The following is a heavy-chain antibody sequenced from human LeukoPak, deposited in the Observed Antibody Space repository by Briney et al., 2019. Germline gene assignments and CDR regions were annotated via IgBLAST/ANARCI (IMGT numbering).Heavy chain of an antibody. CDR3: ASMIAAAGYWFDP. CDR2: INTNTGNP. V-gene: IGHV7-4-1*02. J-gene: IGHJ5*02. Sequence: ASVNVSCKASGYTFTSYAMNWVRQAPGQGLEWMGWINTNTGNPTYAQGFTGRFVFSLDTSVSTAYLQISSLKAEDTAVYYCASMIAAAGYWFDPWGQGTLVTVSS. D-gene: IGHD6-13*01. CDR1: GYTFTSYA.